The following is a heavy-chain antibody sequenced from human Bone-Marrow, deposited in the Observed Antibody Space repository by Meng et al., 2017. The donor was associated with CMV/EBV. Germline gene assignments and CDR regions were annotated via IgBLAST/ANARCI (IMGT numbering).Heavy chain of an antibody. V-gene: IGHV4-31*03. CDR3: ARARRGLRYCSGGSCYPHSQDYYYYYGMDV. CDR2: IYYSGST. CDR1: GGSISSGGYY. D-gene: IGHD2-15*01. J-gene: IGHJ6*01. Sequence: SETLSLTCTVSGGSISSGGYYWSWIRQHPGKGLEWIGYIYYSGSTYYNPSLKSRVTISVDTSKNQFSLKLSSVTAADTAVYYCARARRGLRYCSGGSCYPHSQDYYYYYGMDVWGQGTTVTGSS.